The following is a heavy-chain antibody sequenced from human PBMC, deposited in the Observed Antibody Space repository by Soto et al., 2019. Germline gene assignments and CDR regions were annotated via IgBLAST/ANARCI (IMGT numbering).Heavy chain of an antibody. CDR3: AKARAQYYDFWSGYPVDY. D-gene: IGHD3-3*01. CDR1: GFTFSSYA. CDR2: ISGSGGST. V-gene: IGHV3-23*01. Sequence: GGSLRLSCAASGFTFSSYAMSWVRQAPGKGLEWVSAISGSGGSTYYAESVKGRFTISRDNSKNTLYLQMNSLRAEDTALYYCAKARAQYYDFWSGYPVDYWGQGTLVTVSS. J-gene: IGHJ4*02.